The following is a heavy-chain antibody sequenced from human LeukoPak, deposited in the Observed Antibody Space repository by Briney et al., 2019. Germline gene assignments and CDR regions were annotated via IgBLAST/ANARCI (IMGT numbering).Heavy chain of an antibody. J-gene: IGHJ4*02. CDR3: VRMRGPERRHCFDY. CDR2: IRGLGLSA. D-gene: IGHD2-2*01. CDR1: GFTFSTYA. Sequence: PGGSLRLSCAASGFTFSTYAMTWVRQAPGKGLEWVSTIRGLGLSAYYADSVKGRFTISRDNFKNTLYMQMNSLRAADTAMYFCVRMRGPERRHCFDYWSQGALLIVSS. V-gene: IGHV3-23*01.